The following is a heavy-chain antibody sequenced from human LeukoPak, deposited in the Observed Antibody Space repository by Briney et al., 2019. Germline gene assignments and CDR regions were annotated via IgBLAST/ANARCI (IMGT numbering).Heavy chain of an antibody. J-gene: IGHJ4*02. CDR2: INPNSGGT. CDR3: AREEVIAAAGPTLDY. V-gene: IGHV1-2*02. Sequence: GASVKVSCKASGYTFTDYYMHWVRQAPGQGLEWMGWINPNSGGTNYAQKFQGRVTMTRDTSISTAYMELSRLRSDDPAVFYCAREEVIAAAGPTLDYWGQGALVTVSS. D-gene: IGHD6-13*01. CDR1: GYTFTDYY.